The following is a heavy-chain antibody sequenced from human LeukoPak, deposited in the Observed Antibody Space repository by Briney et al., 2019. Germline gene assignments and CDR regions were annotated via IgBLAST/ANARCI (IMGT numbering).Heavy chain of an antibody. CDR1: GFTVSNNY. V-gene: IGHV3-53*01. Sequence: GGSLRLSCAASGFTVSNNYMTWVRQAPGKGLEWVSLIYSGGSTYYADSVKGRFTISRDNSKNTVYLQMSSLRAEDTAAYYCAKDRGVTGAEYFQHWGQGTLVTVSS. D-gene: IGHD1-20*01. CDR2: IYSGGST. CDR3: AKDRGVTGAEYFQH. J-gene: IGHJ1*01.